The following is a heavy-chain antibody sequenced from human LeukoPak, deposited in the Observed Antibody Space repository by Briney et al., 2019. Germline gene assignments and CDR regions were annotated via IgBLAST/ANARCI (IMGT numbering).Heavy chain of an antibody. CDR3: ARGRITMVRGVPPIYGMDV. CDR2: INPNSGGT. D-gene: IGHD3-10*01. CDR1: GYTFTGYY. V-gene: IGHV1-2*06. J-gene: IGHJ6*02. Sequence: ASVKVSCKASGYTFTGYYMHWVRQAPGQGLEWMGRINPNSGGTNYAQKFQGRVTMTRDTSISTAYMELSRLRSDDTAVYYCARGRITMVRGVPPIYGMDVWGQGTTVTVS.